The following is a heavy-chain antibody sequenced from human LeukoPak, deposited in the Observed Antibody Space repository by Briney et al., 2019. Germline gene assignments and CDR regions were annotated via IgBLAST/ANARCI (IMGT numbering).Heavy chain of an antibody. CDR1: GGSISSYY. CDR3: ARGALAAIGSHFYYYMDV. D-gene: IGHD2-15*01. V-gene: IGHV4-59*12. Sequence: PSETLSLTCTVSGGSISSYYWSWIRQPPGKGLEWIGYIYYSGSTNYNPSLKSRVTISVDTSKNQFSLKLSSVTAADTAVYYCARGALAAIGSHFYYYMDVWGKGTTVTVSS. CDR2: IYYSGST. J-gene: IGHJ6*03.